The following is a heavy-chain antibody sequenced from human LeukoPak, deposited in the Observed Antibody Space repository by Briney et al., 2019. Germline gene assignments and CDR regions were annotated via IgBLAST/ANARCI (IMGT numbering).Heavy chain of an antibody. CDR1: GGSITNYY. Sequence: SETLSLTCSVSGGSITNYYWSWIRQSPGKGLEWIGFIYNTGRTNYNPSLQSRVIMSIDTSKNQFSLKLSSVTAADTAVYYCARQGELAIDYWGQGTLVTVSS. J-gene: IGHJ4*02. CDR2: IYNTGRT. V-gene: IGHV4-59*08. CDR3: ARQGELAIDY. D-gene: IGHD1-26*01.